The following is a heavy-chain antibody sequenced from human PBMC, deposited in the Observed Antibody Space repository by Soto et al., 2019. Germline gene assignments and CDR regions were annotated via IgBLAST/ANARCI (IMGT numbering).Heavy chain of an antibody. Sequence: SETLSLTCFFSGGSISVNTYYWGWIRQAPGKGLEWIGNVYYSGSTNYNPSLKSRVTISIDTSKNQFSLKLSSVTAADTAVYYCARRGTTGYCSGDTCYSGALDIWGQGTMVTVSS. V-gene: IGHV4-39*01. CDR2: VYYSGST. J-gene: IGHJ3*02. CDR3: ARRGTTGYCSGDTCYSGALDI. D-gene: IGHD2-15*01. CDR1: GGSISVNTYY.